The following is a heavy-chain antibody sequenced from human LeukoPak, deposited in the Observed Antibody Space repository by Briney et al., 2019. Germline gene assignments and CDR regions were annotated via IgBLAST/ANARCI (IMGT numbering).Heavy chain of an antibody. D-gene: IGHD6-19*01. V-gene: IGHV4-59*01. Sequence: SETLSLTCTVSGGSISSYYWSWVRQPPGKGLEWSGYIYYSGSTNYNPSLKSRVTISVDTSKNQFSLKLSSVTAADTAVYHCARDSSGWASGRNLRMSAYYYYMDVWGKGTTVTVSS. CDR1: GGSISSYY. CDR3: ARDSSGWASGRNLRMSAYYYYMDV. CDR2: IYYSGST. J-gene: IGHJ6*03.